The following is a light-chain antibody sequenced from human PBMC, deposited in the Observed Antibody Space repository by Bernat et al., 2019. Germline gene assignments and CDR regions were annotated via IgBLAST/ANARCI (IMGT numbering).Light chain of an antibody. CDR1: QSIISY. J-gene: IGKJ4*01. CDR2: AAS. V-gene: IGKV1-39*01. CDR3: QQSYITPLT. Sequence: DIQMTQSPSSLSASVGDRVTITCRASQSIISYLNWYQQKPGEAPKLLIYAASSLQSGVPSRFSGTGSGTDFTLTISSLQPEDFATYYCQQSYITPLTFGGGNKVEIK.